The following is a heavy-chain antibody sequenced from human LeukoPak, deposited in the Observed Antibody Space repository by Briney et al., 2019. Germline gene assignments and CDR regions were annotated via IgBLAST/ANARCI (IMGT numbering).Heavy chain of an antibody. D-gene: IGHD6-19*01. V-gene: IGHV3-21*01. J-gene: IGHJ4*02. CDR2: ISSSSSYI. Sequence: GGSLRLSCAASGFTFSSYGMNWVRQAPGKGLEWVSSISSSSSYIYYADSVKGRFTISRGNSKSTLYLQMNSLRADDTAIYYCARDFLWLVDYWGQGTLVTVSS. CDR1: GFTFSSYG. CDR3: ARDFLWLVDY.